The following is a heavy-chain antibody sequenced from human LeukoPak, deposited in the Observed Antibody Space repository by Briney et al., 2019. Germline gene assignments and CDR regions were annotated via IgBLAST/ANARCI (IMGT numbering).Heavy chain of an antibody. Sequence: WASVKVSCKASGYTFTGYYMHWVRQAPGQGLEWMGWINPNSGGTNYAQKFQGRVTMTRDTSISTAYMELSRLRPDDTAVYYCASPGDSSGWWGDKYYFDYWGQGTLVTVSS. V-gene: IGHV1-2*02. J-gene: IGHJ4*02. CDR2: INPNSGGT. CDR3: ASPGDSSGWWGDKYYFDY. D-gene: IGHD6-19*01. CDR1: GYTFTGYY.